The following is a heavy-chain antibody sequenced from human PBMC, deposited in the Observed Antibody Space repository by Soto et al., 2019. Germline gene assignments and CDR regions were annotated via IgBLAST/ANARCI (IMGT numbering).Heavy chain of an antibody. D-gene: IGHD2-21*01. J-gene: IGHJ4*02. CDR3: IVRYPYYFDY. CDR1: GFTFSNAW. Sequence: EVQLVESGGGLVKPGGSLRLSCAASGFTFSNAWMNWVRQAPGKGLEWVGRIKSKTDGGTTDYAAPVKGRFTITRDDSKTTLYLQMNSLKTEDTAVYYCIVRYPYYFDYWGQGTLVTVSS. CDR2: IKSKTDGGTT. V-gene: IGHV3-15*07.